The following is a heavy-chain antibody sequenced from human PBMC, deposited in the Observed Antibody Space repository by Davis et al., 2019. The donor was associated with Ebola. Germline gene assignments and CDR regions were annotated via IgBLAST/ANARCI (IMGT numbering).Heavy chain of an antibody. CDR2: ISYDGSNK. Sequence: GGSLRLSCAASGFTFSSYGVHWVRQAPGKGLEWVAVISYDGSNKYYADSVKGRFTISRDNSKNTLYLQMNSLRAEDTAVYYCAKGMVRGVIGYFYGMDVWGQGTTVTVSS. CDR3: AKGMVRGVIGYFYGMDV. CDR1: GFTFSSYG. V-gene: IGHV3-30*18. D-gene: IGHD3-10*01. J-gene: IGHJ6*02.